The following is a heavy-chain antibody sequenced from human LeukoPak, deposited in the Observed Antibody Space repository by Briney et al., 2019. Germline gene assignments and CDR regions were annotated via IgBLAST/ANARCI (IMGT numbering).Heavy chain of an antibody. CDR3: ARARRDSGYYKVDY. V-gene: IGHV4-34*01. CDR1: GGSFSGYY. CDR2: VNHSGST. Sequence: SETLSLTCAVYGGSFSGYYWSWIRQPPGKGLEWTAEVNHSGSTNYNLSLKSRVTISVDKSKNQFSLNLSSVTAADTAVYYCARARRDSGYYKVDYWGQGTLVTVSS. D-gene: IGHD3-3*01. J-gene: IGHJ4*02.